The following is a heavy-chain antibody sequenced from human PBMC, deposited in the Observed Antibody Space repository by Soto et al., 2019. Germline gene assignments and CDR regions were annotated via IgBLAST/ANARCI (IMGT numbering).Heavy chain of an antibody. J-gene: IGHJ4*02. CDR3: ARDPLYRAAGEGFDY. Sequence: GGSLRLSCAASGFTFSSYGMHWVRQAPGKGLEWVAVIWYDGSNKYYADSVKGRFTISRDNSKNTLYLQMNSLRAEDTAVYYCARDPLYRAAGEGFDYWGQGTLVTVSS. V-gene: IGHV3-33*01. CDR1: GFTFSSYG. D-gene: IGHD3-10*01. CDR2: IWYDGSNK.